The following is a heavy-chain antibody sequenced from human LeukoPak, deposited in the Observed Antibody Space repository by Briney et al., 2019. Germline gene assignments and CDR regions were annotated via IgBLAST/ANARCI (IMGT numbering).Heavy chain of an antibody. J-gene: IGHJ4*02. Sequence: ASVRVSCKASGYTFTDYYIHWVRQARGQGLEWMGWINPNSDYTVYAQKFQGRVTLTRDTSISTVYIELTTLTSDDTALYYCAVAPWDYWGQGTLVSVSA. V-gene: IGHV1-2*02. CDR2: INPNSDYT. CDR3: AVAPWDY. D-gene: IGHD2-21*01. CDR1: GYTFTDYY.